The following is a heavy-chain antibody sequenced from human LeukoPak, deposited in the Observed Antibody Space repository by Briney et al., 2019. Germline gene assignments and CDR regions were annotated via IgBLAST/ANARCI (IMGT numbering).Heavy chain of an antibody. CDR1: GGSMSSSCYY. V-gene: IGHV4-39*01. D-gene: IGHD3-9*01. J-gene: IGHJ4*02. Sequence: SESRSLTCTVSGGSMSSSCYYWGWIRQPPWKGLEWLGRIYYSGSTYYSPCVKSRGTRSVDTAKNQLSLEVSAVTAADTAVYYCASQSFYDWLSDYWGQGTLVTVSS. CDR2: IYYSGST. CDR3: ASQSFYDWLSDY.